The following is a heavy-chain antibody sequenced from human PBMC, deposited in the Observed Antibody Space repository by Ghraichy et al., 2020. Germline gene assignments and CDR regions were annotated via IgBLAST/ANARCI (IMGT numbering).Heavy chain of an antibody. V-gene: IGHV3-7*01. CDR3: AREKHYQILYDFYAMDV. J-gene: IGHJ6*02. Sequence: GGSLRLSCGASGFTSSSYWMTWVRQAPGKGLEWVVNINQDGTEKFYVDSVKGRFTISRDNANNSVFLQMSSLRAEDTAVYYCAREKHYQILYDFYAMDVWGQGTPVTVSS. CDR1: GFTSSSYW. CDR2: INQDGTEK. D-gene: IGHD3-3*02.